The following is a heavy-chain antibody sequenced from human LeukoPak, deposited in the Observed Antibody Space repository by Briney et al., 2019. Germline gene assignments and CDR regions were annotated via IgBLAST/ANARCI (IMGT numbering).Heavy chain of an antibody. D-gene: IGHD6-19*01. CDR3: ATARSRGFFYFQH. J-gene: IGHJ4*02. CDR2: ITYDGSNE. CDR1: GFTFSTYG. Sequence: GGSLRLSCAASGFTFSTYGLHWVRQAPGKGPEWVAVITYDGSNEQYADSVKGRFTISRDNSKNTLYLQMSSLRPDDTALYYCATARSRGFFYFQHWGQGARVTVSA. V-gene: IGHV3-30*03.